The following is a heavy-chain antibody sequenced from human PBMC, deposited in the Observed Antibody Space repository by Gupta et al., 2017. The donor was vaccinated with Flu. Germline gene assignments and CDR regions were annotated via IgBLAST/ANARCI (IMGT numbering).Heavy chain of an antibody. D-gene: IGHD1-26*01. Sequence: ISSSSYYWGWIRQTPGKGLEWIASIYYSGSTDDIPSLKSRVTISADTSKTQVSLRLRVVHAADTAVYYCARWSSVGVPGDEEAFDLWGQGTMVTVSS. CDR2: IYYSGST. CDR1: ISSSSYY. V-gene: IGHV4-39*01. J-gene: IGHJ3*01. CDR3: ARWSSVGVPGDEEAFDL.